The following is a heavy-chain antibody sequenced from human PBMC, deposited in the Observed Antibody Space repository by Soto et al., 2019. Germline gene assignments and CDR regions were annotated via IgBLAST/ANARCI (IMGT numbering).Heavy chain of an antibody. CDR2: IYTSGST. CDR3: ARGRWELLRVYFDY. V-gene: IGHV4-4*07. J-gene: IGHJ4*02. Sequence: SETLSLTCTVSGGSISNYYWSWIRQPAGKGLEWIGRIYTSGSTNYNPSLKSRVTMSVDTPKNQFSLKLSSVTAADTAVYYCARGRWELLRVYFDYWGQGTLVTVSS. D-gene: IGHD1-26*01. CDR1: GGSISNYY.